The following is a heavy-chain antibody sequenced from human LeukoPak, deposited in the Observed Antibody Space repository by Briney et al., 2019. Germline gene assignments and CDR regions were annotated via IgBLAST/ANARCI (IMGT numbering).Heavy chain of an antibody. V-gene: IGHV1-46*01. Sequence: ASVKVSCKASGYTFTSYYMHWVRQAPGQGLEWMGIINPSGGSTSYAQKFQGRVTMTRDRSTSTVYMELSSLRSEDTAVYYCAREGEDSSGWYKPPRYYFDYWGQGTLVTVSS. CDR2: INPSGGST. J-gene: IGHJ4*02. CDR1: GYTFTSYY. D-gene: IGHD6-19*01. CDR3: AREGEDSSGWYKPPRYYFDY.